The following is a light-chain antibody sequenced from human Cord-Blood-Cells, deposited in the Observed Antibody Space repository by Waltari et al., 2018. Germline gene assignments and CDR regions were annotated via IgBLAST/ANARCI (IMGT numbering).Light chain of an antibody. V-gene: IGKV3-20*01. CDR2: GAS. Sequence: EIVLTTYPGTLSSSTGERATLSCRASQCVSSGYLAWYQQKPGQAPRLLIYGASSRATGIPDRFSGSGSGTDFTLTISRLEPEDFAVYYCQQYGSSPTFGGGTKVEIK. CDR3: QQYGSSPT. J-gene: IGKJ4*01. CDR1: QCVSSGY.